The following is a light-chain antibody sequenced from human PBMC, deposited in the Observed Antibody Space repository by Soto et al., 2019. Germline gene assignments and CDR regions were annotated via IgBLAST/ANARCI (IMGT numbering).Light chain of an antibody. V-gene: IGKV3-15*01. CDR2: GAF. CDR3: QQYNDWPLT. Sequence: VLPQYPGTLSLSPGDRASLSCMASHNLSRYFLAWYQQKPGQAPSLLIYGAFTRATGIPARFSGTGSGTEFTLTISSLQSEDFAIYYCQQYNDWPLTFGQGTKVDIK. CDR1: HNLSRY. J-gene: IGKJ1*01.